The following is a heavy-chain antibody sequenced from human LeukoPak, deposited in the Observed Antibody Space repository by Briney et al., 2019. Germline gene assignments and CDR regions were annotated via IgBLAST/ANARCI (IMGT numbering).Heavy chain of an antibody. J-gene: IGHJ5*02. CDR2: MNPNSGNT. CDR3: ARQRVTTIFGVVRGATRWSDP. Sequence: ASVKVSCKASGYTFTSYDINWVRQATGQGLEWMGWMNPNSGNTGYAQKFQGRVTITRNTSISTAYMELSSLRSEDTAVYYCARQRVTTIFGVVRGATRWSDPWGQGTLVTVSS. V-gene: IGHV1-8*01. D-gene: IGHD3-3*01. CDR1: GYTFTSYD.